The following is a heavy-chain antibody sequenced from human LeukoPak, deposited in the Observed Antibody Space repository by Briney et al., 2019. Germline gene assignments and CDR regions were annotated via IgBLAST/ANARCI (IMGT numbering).Heavy chain of an antibody. D-gene: IGHD6-19*01. CDR1: GGSISSYY. CDR2: IYYSGTT. V-gene: IGHV4-59*08. J-gene: IGHJ6*03. CDR3: AREQWLIQGYYYYMDV. Sequence: SETLSLTCTVSGGSISSYYWNWIRQPPGKGLEWIGYIYYSGTTNYNPSLKSRVSMSVDTSKNQFSLKLSSVTAADTAVYYCAREQWLIQGYYYYMDVWGKGTTVTISS.